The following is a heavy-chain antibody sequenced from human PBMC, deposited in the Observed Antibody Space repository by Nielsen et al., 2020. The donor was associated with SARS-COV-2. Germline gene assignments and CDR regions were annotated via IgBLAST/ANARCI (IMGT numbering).Heavy chain of an antibody. CDR3: ARRGFMDV. J-gene: IGHJ6*02. Sequence: WIRQPPGKGLEWIGYIYYSGSTNYNPSLKSRVTISVDTSKNQFSLKLNSVTAADTAVYYCARRGFMDVWGQGTTVTVSS. V-gene: IGHV4-59*12. CDR2: IYYSGST. D-gene: IGHD3-10*01.